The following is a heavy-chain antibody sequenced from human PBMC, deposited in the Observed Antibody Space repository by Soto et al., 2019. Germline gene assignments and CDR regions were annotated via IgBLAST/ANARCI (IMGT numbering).Heavy chain of an antibody. V-gene: IGHV3-11*06. Sequence: PGGSLRLSSATSGVPFSDYYMSWIRQAPGKGLEWLSHISPKSTYRNYADSVKGRFTISRDNTKSSLFLQMNSLGVEDTAVYYCARGGGGGLFEHWGQGVLVTVPS. CDR3: ARGGGGGLFEH. CDR2: ISPKSTYR. CDR1: GVPFSDYY. J-gene: IGHJ4*02. D-gene: IGHD2-21*01.